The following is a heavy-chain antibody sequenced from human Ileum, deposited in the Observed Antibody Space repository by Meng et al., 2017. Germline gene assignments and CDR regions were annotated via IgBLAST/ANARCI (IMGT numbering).Heavy chain of an antibody. CDR3: ARDPHCGALDY. Sequence: SCAASGFTFTGSWMSWVRQAPGKGLEWVSLINQDESVTHYVDSVKGRFTISRDNADNSLYLQMNSLRAEDTAVYYCARDPHCGALDYWGQGTLVTVSS. D-gene: IGHD4/OR15-4a*01. J-gene: IGHJ4*02. CDR1: GFTFTGSW. CDR2: INQDESVT. V-gene: IGHV3-7*01.